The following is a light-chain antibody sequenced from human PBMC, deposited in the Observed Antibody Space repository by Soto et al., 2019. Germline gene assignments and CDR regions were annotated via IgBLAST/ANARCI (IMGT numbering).Light chain of an antibody. Sequence: QSVLIQPRSVSGSPGQSVTISCTGTSSDVGGYNYVSWYQQHPGKAPKLMIYDVSKRPSGVPDRFSGSKSGNTASLTISGLQAEDEADYYCCSYAGSYFYVFGTGTKVTVL. V-gene: IGLV2-11*01. CDR1: SSDVGGYNY. J-gene: IGLJ1*01. CDR2: DVS. CDR3: CSYAGSYFYV.